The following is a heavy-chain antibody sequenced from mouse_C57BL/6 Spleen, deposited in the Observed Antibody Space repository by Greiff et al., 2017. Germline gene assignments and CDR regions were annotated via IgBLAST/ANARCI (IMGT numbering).Heavy chain of an antibody. CDR2: ISNGGGST. V-gene: IGHV5-12*01. CDR1: GFTFSDYY. J-gene: IGHJ4*01. Sequence: EVQLVESGAGLVQPGASLKLSCAASGFTFSDYYMYWVRQTPEKRLEWVAYISNGGGSTYYPDTVKGRFTISRDNANNTLYLQMSRLKSEDTAMYYCARQGGFDAMDYWGQGTSVTVSS. CDR3: ARQGGFDAMDY.